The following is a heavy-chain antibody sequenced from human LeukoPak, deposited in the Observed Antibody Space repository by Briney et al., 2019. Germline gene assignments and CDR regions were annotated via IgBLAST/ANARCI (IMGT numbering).Heavy chain of an antibody. CDR2: IIPIFGTA. D-gene: IGHD3-22*01. Sequence: GASVTVSCKASGGTFSSYAISWVRQAPGQGLEWMGGIIPIFGTANYAQKFQGRVTITADESTSTAYMELSSLRSEDTAVYYCARAGYYYDSSGYLDYWGQGTLVTVSS. J-gene: IGHJ4*02. V-gene: IGHV1-69*13. CDR3: ARAGYYYDSSGYLDY. CDR1: GGTFSSYA.